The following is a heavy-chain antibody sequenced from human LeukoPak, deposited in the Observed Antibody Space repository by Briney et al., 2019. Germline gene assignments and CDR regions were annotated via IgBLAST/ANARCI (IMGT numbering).Heavy chain of an antibody. J-gene: IGHJ4*02. Sequence: GGSLRLSCAASGFTFSDYYMSWIRQAPGKGLEWISYISSSGSTIYYADSVKGRFTISRDNAKNSLYLQMNSLRAEDTAVYYCARYIAAYCSGGSCFQGGDYWGQGTLVTVSS. CDR1: GFTFSDYY. V-gene: IGHV3-11*04. CDR3: ARYIAAYCSGGSCFQGGDY. CDR2: ISSSGSTI. D-gene: IGHD2-15*01.